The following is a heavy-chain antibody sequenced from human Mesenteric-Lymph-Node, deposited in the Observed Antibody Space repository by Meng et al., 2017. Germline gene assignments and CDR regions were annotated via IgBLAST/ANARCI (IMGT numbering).Heavy chain of an antibody. V-gene: IGHV4-4*02. CDR2: IYHSGIT. CDR1: GGSIRSSNW. Sequence: QVRLQGSGPGLVKPSGTRSLTCAVSGGSIRSSNWWSWVRQPPGKGLEWIGKIYHSGITIYNPSLKSRVTMSVDNSKNQFSLKLNSMTAADTAVYYCARDPTGGEDHQRVWGQGTLVTVSS. J-gene: IGHJ4*02. CDR3: ARDPTGGEDHQRV. D-gene: IGHD1-14*01.